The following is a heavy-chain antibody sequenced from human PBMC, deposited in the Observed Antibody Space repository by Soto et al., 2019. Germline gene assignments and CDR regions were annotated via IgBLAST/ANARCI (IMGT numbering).Heavy chain of an antibody. V-gene: IGHV5-51*01. CDR2: VYPGVSDT. Sequence: PGESLKISCKASGYSFTNYWIGWVRQKPGEGLEWMGIVYPGVSDTRYSPSSKGRVTISADKSTSTAYLQWSRLKASDTAMYYCARFSEFEDYISWFDPWGQGTLVTVSS. D-gene: IGHD4-4*01. CDR3: ARFSEFEDYISWFDP. CDR1: GYSFTNYW. J-gene: IGHJ5*02.